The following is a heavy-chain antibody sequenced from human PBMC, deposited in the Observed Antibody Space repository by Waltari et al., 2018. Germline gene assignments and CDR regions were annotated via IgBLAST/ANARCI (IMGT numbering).Heavy chain of an antibody. CDR1: GYTFTGYY. J-gene: IGHJ4*02. D-gene: IGHD3-3*01. CDR3: ARDLSIFGVVLYYFDY. Sequence: QVQLVQSGAEVKKPGASVKVSCKASGYTFTGYYMHWVRQAPGQGLERMELINPDSSGTNYAQKFQGRVTMTRDTSISTAYMELSRLRSDDTAVYYCARDLSIFGVVLYYFDYWGQGTLVTVSS. V-gene: IGHV1-2*02. CDR2: INPDSSGT.